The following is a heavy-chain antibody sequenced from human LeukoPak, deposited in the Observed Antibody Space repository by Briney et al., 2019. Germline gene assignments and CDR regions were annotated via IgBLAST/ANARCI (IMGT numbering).Heavy chain of an antibody. CDR2: IKQDGSEK. CDR3: EIDSPLGSAPHAY. CDR1: GFTFSSYW. J-gene: IGHJ4*02. Sequence: PGGSLRLSCAASGFTFSSYWMSWVRQAPGKGLEWVANIKQDGSEKYYVDSVKGRFTISRDNAKNSLYLQMNSLRAEDTAVYYCEIDSPLGSAPHAYWGQGTLVTVSS. V-gene: IGHV3-7*01. D-gene: IGHD3-10*01.